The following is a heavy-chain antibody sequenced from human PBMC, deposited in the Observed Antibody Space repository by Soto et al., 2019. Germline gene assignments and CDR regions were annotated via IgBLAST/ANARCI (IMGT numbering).Heavy chain of an antibody. CDR1: GFTFSSYA. Sequence: EVQLLESGGGLVQPGGSLRLSCAASGFTFSSYAMSWVRQAPGKGLEWVSAISGSGGSTYYADSVQGRFTISRDNSKSTLYLQMNSLRAEDTAVYYCAKVERVVVVVAAYYWGQGTLVTVSS. V-gene: IGHV3-23*01. CDR2: ISGSGGST. D-gene: IGHD2-15*01. J-gene: IGHJ4*02. CDR3: AKVERVVVVVAAYY.